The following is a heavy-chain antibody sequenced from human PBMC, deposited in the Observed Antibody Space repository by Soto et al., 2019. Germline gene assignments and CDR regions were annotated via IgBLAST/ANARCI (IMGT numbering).Heavy chain of an antibody. Sequence: QVQLVQSGAEVKKPGSSVKVSCTASGGTFSSYAISWVRQAPGQGLEWMGGIIPIFGTANYAQKFQGRVTITADESTSTAYMEMSSPRSEDTAVYYCAREYYYDGSGYYDYWGQGTLVTVSS. D-gene: IGHD3-22*01. J-gene: IGHJ4*02. V-gene: IGHV1-69*12. CDR1: GGTFSSYA. CDR3: AREYYYDGSGYYDY. CDR2: IIPIFGTA.